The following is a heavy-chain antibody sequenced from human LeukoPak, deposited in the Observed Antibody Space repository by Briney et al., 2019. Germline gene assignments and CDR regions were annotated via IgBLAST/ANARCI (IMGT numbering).Heavy chain of an antibody. D-gene: IGHD1-14*01. Sequence: ASVKVSCKASGYTFTSYDINWVRQATGQGLEWMGWINPNSGNTGYAQKFQGRVTMTRNTSISTAYMEPSSLRSEDTAVYYCARGRTSKKYYYYMDVWGKGTTVTVSS. CDR1: GYTFTSYD. CDR3: ARGRTSKKYYYYMDV. J-gene: IGHJ6*03. V-gene: IGHV1-8*01. CDR2: INPNSGNT.